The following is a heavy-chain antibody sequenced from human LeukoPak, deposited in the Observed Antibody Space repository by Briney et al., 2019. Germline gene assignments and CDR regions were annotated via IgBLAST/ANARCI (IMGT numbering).Heavy chain of an antibody. CDR3: ARARVVRGNWFDP. J-gene: IGHJ5*02. Sequence: GESLKISCKGSGYSFTSYWIGWVRQMPGKGLEWMGIIYPGDSDTRYSPSFQGQVTISADKSISTAYLQGSSLKASDTAMYYCARARVVRGNWFDPWGQGTLVTVSS. CDR1: GYSFTSYW. D-gene: IGHD2-2*01. V-gene: IGHV5-51*01. CDR2: IYPGDSDT.